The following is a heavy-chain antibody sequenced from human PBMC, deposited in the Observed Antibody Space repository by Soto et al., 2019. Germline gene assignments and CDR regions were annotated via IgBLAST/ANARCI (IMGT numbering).Heavy chain of an antibody. Sequence: QVQLVQSGAEVKKPGASVKVSCKASGYTFTSYDINWVRQATGQRLEWMGWMNPNSGNTGYAQKFLGRVTMTRSNAISTADMELSSARPADPAVYCCTRGCSSSWEVDYWGPGPLVTVS. J-gene: IGHJ4*02. D-gene: IGHD6-13*01. V-gene: IGHV1-8*01. CDR1: GYTFTSYD. CDR3: TRGCSSSWEVDY. CDR2: MNPNSGNT.